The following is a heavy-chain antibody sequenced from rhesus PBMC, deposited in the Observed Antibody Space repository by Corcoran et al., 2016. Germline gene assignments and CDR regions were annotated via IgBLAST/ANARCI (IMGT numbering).Heavy chain of an antibody. CDR1: XDSISHNY. Sequence: QVQLQESGPGLVKPSEPLSLICAVSXDSISHNYWSWIPQPPGKGREWIGYIGGSSGRTYYNPSLKSRVTISTDTSKNQFSLKLNSMTAADTAVYYCARSGVTATVYWGQGVLVTVSS. CDR3: ARSGVTATVY. CDR2: IGGSSGRT. D-gene: IGHD3-34*01. V-gene: IGHV4-165*02. J-gene: IGHJ4*01.